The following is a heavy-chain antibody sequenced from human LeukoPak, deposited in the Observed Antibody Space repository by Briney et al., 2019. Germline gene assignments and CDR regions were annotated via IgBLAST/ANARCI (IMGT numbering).Heavy chain of an antibody. J-gene: IGHJ4*02. CDR2: ISGSGGST. CDR1: GFTFSSYA. V-gene: IGHV3-23*01. D-gene: IGHD3-22*01. Sequence: GGSLRLSCAASGFTFSSYAMSWVRQAPGKGLEWVSAISGSGGSTYYADSVKGRFTISRDNSENTLYLQMNSLRAEDAAVYYCAKDLLSDYYDSSGYSILFDYWGQGTLVTVSS. CDR3: AKDLLSDYYDSSGYSILFDY.